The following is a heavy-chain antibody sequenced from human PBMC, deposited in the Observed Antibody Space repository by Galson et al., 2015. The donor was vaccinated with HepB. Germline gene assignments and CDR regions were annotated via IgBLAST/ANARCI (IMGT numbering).Heavy chain of an antibody. Sequence: PALVKPTQTLTLTCTFSGFSLSTSGVNVGWVRQPPGKGLEWFALIYWDDDKRYSPSLKSRLTITKDTSKNQVVLTMTIVDPLDTATYYCVQSRTYYYVSNYSFHSLVRPQVDSCGQGALVTVSS. CDR1: GFSLSTSGVN. CDR3: VQSRTYYYVSNYSFHSLVRPQVDS. CDR2: IYWDDDK. V-gene: IGHV2-5*02. J-gene: IGHJ4*02. D-gene: IGHD3-22*01.